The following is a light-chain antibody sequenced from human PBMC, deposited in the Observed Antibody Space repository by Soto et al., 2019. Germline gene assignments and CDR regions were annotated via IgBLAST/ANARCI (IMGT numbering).Light chain of an antibody. V-gene: IGKV3-20*01. CDR2: GAS. CDR3: QQYGSPGT. Sequence: TVLTRSSVTLWLSPGQRATLSCRASQSVSNNYLAWYQQKPSQPPSLLIYGASNRATGIPDMFSGSGSGTDFTLTISILEPEDFAVYYCQQYGSPGTFGQGTKVDIK. CDR1: QSVSNNY. J-gene: IGKJ1*01.